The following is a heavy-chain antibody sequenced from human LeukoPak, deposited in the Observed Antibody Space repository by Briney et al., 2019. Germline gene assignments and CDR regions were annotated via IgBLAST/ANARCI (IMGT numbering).Heavy chain of an antibody. Sequence: GASVKVSCKASGYTFTSYDINWVRQAPGQGLEWMGWVNPISGKTDYAQKFQGRVTMTRNTSISTAYMEPSSLRSDDTALYYCVPAPARPGFDPWGQGTPVTLSS. V-gene: IGHV1-8*01. CDR1: GYTFTSYD. CDR2: VNPISGKT. J-gene: IGHJ5*02. CDR3: VPAPARPGFDP.